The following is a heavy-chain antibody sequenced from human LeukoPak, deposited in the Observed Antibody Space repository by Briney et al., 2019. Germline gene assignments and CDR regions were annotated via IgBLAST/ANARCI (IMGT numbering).Heavy chain of an antibody. J-gene: IGHJ4*02. CDR1: GGXISNYY. D-gene: IGHD3-9*01. Sequence: PSETLSLTCTVSGGXISNYYCSWIRQTAGKGLEWIERIHASGSTNYNPSLKSRVTMSIDTSRNQLSLKLSSVTAADTAIYYCASSYVKAWNFDWLPNYWGQGTLVTVSS. CDR2: IHASGST. CDR3: ASSYVKAWNFDWLPNY. V-gene: IGHV4-4*07.